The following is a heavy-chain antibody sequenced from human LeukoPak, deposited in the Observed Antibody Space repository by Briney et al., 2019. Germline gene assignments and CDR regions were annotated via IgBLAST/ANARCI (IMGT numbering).Heavy chain of an antibody. CDR2: ISSSSSYI. V-gene: IGHV3-21*01. CDR3: ATTIAVAGTRWFDP. D-gene: IGHD6-19*01. CDR1: GFTFSSYS. Sequence: GGSLRLSCAASGFTFSSYSMNWVRQAPGKGLEWVSSISSSSSYIYYADSAKGGFTITRDNAKNSLYLQMNSLRAEDTAVYYCATTIAVAGTRWFDPWGQRTLVTVSS. J-gene: IGHJ5*02.